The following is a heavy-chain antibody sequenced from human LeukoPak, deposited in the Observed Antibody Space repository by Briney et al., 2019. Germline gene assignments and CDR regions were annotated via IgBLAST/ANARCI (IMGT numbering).Heavy chain of an antibody. CDR2: IHYSGST. J-gene: IGHJ5*02. Sequence: PSETLSLTCTVSGGSISSHYWSWIRQPPGKGLEWIGYIHYSGSTNYNPSLKSRVTISVDTSKNQFSLKLSSVTAADTAVYYCAREAVNCSSTSCYFSRWFDPWGQGTLVTVSS. D-gene: IGHD2-2*01. CDR3: AREAVNCSSTSCYFSRWFDP. CDR1: GGSISSHY. V-gene: IGHV4-59*11.